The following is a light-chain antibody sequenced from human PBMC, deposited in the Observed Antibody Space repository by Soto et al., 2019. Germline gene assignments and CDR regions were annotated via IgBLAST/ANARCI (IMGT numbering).Light chain of an antibody. CDR1: QSVSSSF. CDR3: QQYVSSPWT. CDR2: GTS. J-gene: IGKJ1*01. Sequence: EIVSTQSPGTLSLSPGERATLSCRASQSVSSSFVAWFQQKPGQAPRLLIYGTSSRATDIPDRFSGSGSGTDFTLTINRLEPEDFAMYFCQQYVSSPWTFGQGTKVDIK. V-gene: IGKV3-20*01.